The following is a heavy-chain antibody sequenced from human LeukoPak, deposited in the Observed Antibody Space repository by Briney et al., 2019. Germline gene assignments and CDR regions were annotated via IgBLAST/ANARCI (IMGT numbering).Heavy chain of an antibody. Sequence: SVKVSCKASGGTFSSYAIRWVRQAPGQGLEWMGGIIPIFGTANYAQKFQGRVTITTDESTSTAYMELSSLRSEDTAVYYCARGGCSSTSCYLSGYWGQGTLVTVSS. CDR3: ARGGCSSTSCYLSGY. CDR2: IIPIFGTA. D-gene: IGHD2-2*01. J-gene: IGHJ4*02. V-gene: IGHV1-69*05. CDR1: GGTFSSYA.